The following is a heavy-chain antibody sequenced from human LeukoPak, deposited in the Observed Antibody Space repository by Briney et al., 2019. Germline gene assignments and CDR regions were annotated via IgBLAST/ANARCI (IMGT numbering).Heavy chain of an antibody. V-gene: IGHV3-48*04. D-gene: IGHD6-19*01. J-gene: IGHJ3*02. CDR1: GFTFSSYG. CDR2: ISSSGSTI. Sequence: PGGSLRLSCAASGFTFSSYGMNWVRQAPGKGLEWVSYISSSGSTIYYADSVKGRFTISRDNAKNSLYLQMNSLRAEDTAVYYCAREGGVAVAGNDAFDIWGQGTMVTVSS. CDR3: AREGGVAVAGNDAFDI.